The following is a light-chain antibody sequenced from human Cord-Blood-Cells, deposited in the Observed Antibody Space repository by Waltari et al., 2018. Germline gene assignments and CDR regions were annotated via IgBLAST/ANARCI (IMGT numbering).Light chain of an antibody. CDR3: CSYAGSSTGV. V-gene: IGLV2-23*01. J-gene: IGLJ3*02. CDR1: SSDVGSYNL. Sequence: QSALTQPASVSGSPGQSITISCTGTSSDVGSYNLVSWYQQHPGKAPKLMIYEGSKRPSGFSNRFSGSNSGNTASLTISGLQAEDEADYYCCSYAGSSTGVFGGGTKLTVL. CDR2: EGS.